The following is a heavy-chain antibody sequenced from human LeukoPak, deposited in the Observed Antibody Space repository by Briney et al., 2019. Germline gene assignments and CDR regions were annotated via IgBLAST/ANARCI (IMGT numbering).Heavy chain of an antibody. CDR3: ARHQGSTVFNY. CDR1: GDSIDPYS. Sequence: SETLPLTCTISGDSIDPYSWSWIRQPPGKGLEWIGYISHIGTIKYNTSLMSRVSMGLDKPNNEFSLSLRSVTATDTALYFCARHQGSTVFNYWGRGVPVIVSS. J-gene: IGHJ1*01. V-gene: IGHV4-59*08. CDR2: ISHIGTI. D-gene: IGHD5/OR15-5a*01.